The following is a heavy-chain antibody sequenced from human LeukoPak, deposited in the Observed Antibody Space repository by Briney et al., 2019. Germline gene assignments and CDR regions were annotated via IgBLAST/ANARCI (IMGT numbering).Heavy chain of an antibody. CDR3: ARDRQPLAAAGLYY. CDR1: GFTFSSYA. Sequence: GRSLSLSCAASGFTFSSYAMHWVGQAPGKGLEWVSVISYDGSNKYYADSVKGRFTISRDNSKNTLYLQMNSLRAEDTAVYYCARDRQPLAAAGLYYWGQGTLVTVSS. CDR2: ISYDGSNK. V-gene: IGHV3-30-3*01. D-gene: IGHD6-13*01. J-gene: IGHJ4*02.